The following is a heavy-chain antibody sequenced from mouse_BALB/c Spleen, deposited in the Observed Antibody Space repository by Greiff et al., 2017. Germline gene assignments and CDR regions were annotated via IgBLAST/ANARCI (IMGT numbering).Heavy chain of an antibody. CDR3: ARQGNYGNYYAMDY. CDR2: ISSGGSYT. V-gene: IGHV5-6*01. J-gene: IGHJ4*01. Sequence: EVKLMESGGDLVKPGGSLKLSCAASGFTFSSYGMSWVRQTPDKRLEWVATISSGGSYTYYPDSVKGRFTISRDNAKNTLYLQMSSLKSEDTAMYYCARQGNYGNYYAMDYWGQGTSVTVSS. CDR1: GFTFSSYG. D-gene: IGHD2-1*01.